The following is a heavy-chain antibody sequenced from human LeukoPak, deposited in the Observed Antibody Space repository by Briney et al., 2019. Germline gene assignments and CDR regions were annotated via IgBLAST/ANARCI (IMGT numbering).Heavy chain of an antibody. D-gene: IGHD1-26*01. V-gene: IGHV3-21*01. CDR3: AKDARELLRENYYGMDV. J-gene: IGHJ6*02. CDR2: ISSSSSYI. Sequence: GGSLRLSCAASGFTFSSYGMHWVRQAPGKGLEWVSSISSSSSYIYYADSVRGRLTISRDNAKNSLYLQMNSLRAEDTAVYYCAKDARELLRENYYGMDVWGQGTTVTVSS. CDR1: GFTFSSYG.